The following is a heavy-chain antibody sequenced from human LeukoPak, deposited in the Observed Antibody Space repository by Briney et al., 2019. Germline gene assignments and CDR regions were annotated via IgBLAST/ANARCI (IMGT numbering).Heavy chain of an antibody. D-gene: IGHD4-17*01. J-gene: IGHJ5*02. CDR1: GGSISSSSYY. Sequence: PSETLSLTCTVSGGSISSSSYYWAWIRQPPGKGLEWIGSIYYSGSTYYNPSLKSRVTISVDTSKNQFSLKLSSVTAADTAVYYCASRPPDYGDYVWFDPWGQGTLVTVSS. CDR3: ASRPPDYGDYVWFDP. CDR2: IYYSGST. V-gene: IGHV4-39*07.